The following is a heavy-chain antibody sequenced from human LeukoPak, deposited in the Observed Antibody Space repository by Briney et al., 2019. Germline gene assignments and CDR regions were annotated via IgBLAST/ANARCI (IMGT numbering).Heavy chain of an antibody. CDR2: ISGSGGST. CDR3: AKGDSYSSGWHFDY. J-gene: IGHJ4*02. V-gene: IGHV3-23*01. Sequence: GGSLRLSCVVSGFTVSNSYMSWVRQAPGKGLEWVSAISGSGGSTYYADSVKGRFTISRDNSKNTLYLQMNSLRAEDTAVYYCAKGDSYSSGWHFDYWGQGTLVTVSS. CDR1: GFTVSNSY. D-gene: IGHD6-19*01.